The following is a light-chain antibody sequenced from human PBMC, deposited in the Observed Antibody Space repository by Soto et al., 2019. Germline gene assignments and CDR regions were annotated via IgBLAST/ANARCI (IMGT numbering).Light chain of an antibody. J-gene: IGKJ1*01. CDR3: QQSYSIPWT. CDR2: AAS. V-gene: IGKV1-39*01. Sequence: DIQMTQSASSLSASVGARVTITCRASQSISSYLNWYQQKPGKAPKILSYAASSLQSGVPSRVSGSGSGTDFTLTISSLQPEDFATYYCQQSYSIPWTFGQGTKVDIK. CDR1: QSISSY.